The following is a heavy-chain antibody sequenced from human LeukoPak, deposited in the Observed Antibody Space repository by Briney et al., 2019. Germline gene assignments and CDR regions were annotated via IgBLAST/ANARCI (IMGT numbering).Heavy chain of an antibody. D-gene: IGHD6-6*01. Sequence: GGSLRLSCAASGFTFSSYAMSWVRQAPGKGLEWVSAISGSGGSTYYADSVKGRFTISRDNSKNTLYLRMNSLRAEDTAIYYCAKTDLTIAARPLDYWGQGTLVTVSS. CDR1: GFTFSSYA. CDR2: ISGSGGST. CDR3: AKTDLTIAARPLDY. V-gene: IGHV3-23*01. J-gene: IGHJ4*02.